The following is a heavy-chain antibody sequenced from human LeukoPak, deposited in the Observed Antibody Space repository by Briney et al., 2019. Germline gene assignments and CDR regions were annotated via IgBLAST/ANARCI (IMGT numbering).Heavy chain of an antibody. V-gene: IGHV1-2*06. CDR3: VRDRPVAGTIWFDP. J-gene: IGHJ5*02. CDR1: GYTFTGYY. D-gene: IGHD6-19*01. CDR2: INPNSGGT. Sequence: ASVKVSCKASGYTFTGYYMHWVRQAPGQGLEWMGRINPNSGGTNYAQKFQGRVTMTRDTSISTAYMELSRLRSDDTAVYYCVRDRPVAGTIWFDPWGQGTLVTVSS.